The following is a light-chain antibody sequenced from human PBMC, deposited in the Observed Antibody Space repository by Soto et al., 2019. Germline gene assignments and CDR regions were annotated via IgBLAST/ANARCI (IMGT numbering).Light chain of an antibody. Sequence: IVLTQSPATLSLSPGERATLSCRASQSVSSYLAWYQQKPGQAPRLLIYGASSRATGIPDRFSGSGSGTDFTLTISRLEPEDFAVYYCQQYGSSRALTFGGGTKVDIK. V-gene: IGKV3-20*01. CDR3: QQYGSSRALT. J-gene: IGKJ4*01. CDR2: GAS. CDR1: QSVSSY.